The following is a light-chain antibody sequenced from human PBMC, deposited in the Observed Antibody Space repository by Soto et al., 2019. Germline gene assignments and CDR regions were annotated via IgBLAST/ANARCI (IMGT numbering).Light chain of an antibody. CDR1: QSVNAN. CDR3: QQYNTWLWT. V-gene: IGKV3-15*01. J-gene: IGKJ1*01. Sequence: EVVMTQSPATLSVSPGERATLSCRASQSVNANLAWYQQKPGQAPRLLIHGASNRATGIPARFSGSGFGTAFILTISCLQSEDFEVYYCQQYNTWLWTFGQGTKVEI. CDR2: GAS.